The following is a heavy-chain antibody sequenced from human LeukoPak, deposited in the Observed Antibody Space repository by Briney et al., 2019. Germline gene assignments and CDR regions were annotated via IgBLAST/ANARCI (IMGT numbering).Heavy chain of an antibody. CDR3: ARGPPQQLVDY. V-gene: IGHV1-2*06. Sequence: ASVKVSCKASGYTFTSYHIHWVRQAPGQGLEWMGRINPYSGETDFAQKFQGRVTMTRDTSIATAYMDLSSLRSEDTAVYYCARGPPQQLVDYWGQGTLVTVSS. CDR2: INPYSGET. D-gene: IGHD6-13*01. CDR1: GYTFTSYH. J-gene: IGHJ4*02.